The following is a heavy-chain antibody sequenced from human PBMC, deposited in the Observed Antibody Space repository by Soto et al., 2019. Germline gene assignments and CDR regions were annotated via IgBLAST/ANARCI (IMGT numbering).Heavy chain of an antibody. D-gene: IGHD3-9*01. V-gene: IGHV1-69*13. CDR3: ARVYYDILTGLGYFDY. J-gene: IGHJ4*02. Sequence: SVKVSCKASGGTFSSYAISWVRQAPGQGLEWMGGINPIFGTANYAQKFQGRVTITADESTSTAYMELSSLRSEDTAVYYCARVYYDILTGLGYFDYWGQGTLVTVSS. CDR2: INPIFGTA. CDR1: GGTFSSYA.